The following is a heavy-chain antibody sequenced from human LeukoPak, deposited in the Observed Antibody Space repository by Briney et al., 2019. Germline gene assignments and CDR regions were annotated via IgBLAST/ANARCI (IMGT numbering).Heavy chain of an antibody. J-gene: IGHJ6*02. CDR2: IGGSGANI. CDR3: ARDAPIRDICSSTSCYAKHYYYYGMDV. D-gene: IGHD2-2*01. CDR1: GFTFKNYA. V-gene: IGHV3-23*01. Sequence: GGSLRLSCAASGFTFKNYAMSWVRQAPGKGLEWVSGIGGSGANIFYADSVKGQFTISRDNSKNTLYLQMNSLRAEDTAVYYCARDAPIRDICSSTSCYAKHYYYYGMDVWGQGTTVTVSS.